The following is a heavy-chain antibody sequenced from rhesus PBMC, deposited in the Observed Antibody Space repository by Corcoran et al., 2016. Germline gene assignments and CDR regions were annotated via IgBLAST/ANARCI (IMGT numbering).Heavy chain of an antibody. CDR3: ARSLRSFDY. CDR2: IDPSDSET. Sequence: EVQLVQSGAEVKRPGESLKISCKTSGYSFTSYCVSWVRPMPGKCLEWMGAIDPSDSETRYSPSYQGQVTISAEKSISTAYLQWSSLKASDTATYYCARSLRSFDYWGQGVLVTVSS. J-gene: IGHJ4*01. V-gene: IGHV5-20*02. D-gene: IGHD3-40*01. CDR1: GYSFTSYC.